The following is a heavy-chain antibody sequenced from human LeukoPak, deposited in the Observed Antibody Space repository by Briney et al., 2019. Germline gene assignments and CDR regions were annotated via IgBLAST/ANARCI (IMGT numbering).Heavy chain of an antibody. CDR3: ARDILHQLEPDAFDI. D-gene: IGHD1-1*01. Sequence: SETLSLTCTVSGGSISSHYWSWIRQPPGKGLEWIGYIYYSGSTNYNPSLKSRVTISVDTSKNQFSLKLSSVTAADTAVYYCARDILHQLEPDAFDIWGQGTMVTVSS. V-gene: IGHV4-59*11. CDR1: GGSISSHY. J-gene: IGHJ3*02. CDR2: IYYSGST.